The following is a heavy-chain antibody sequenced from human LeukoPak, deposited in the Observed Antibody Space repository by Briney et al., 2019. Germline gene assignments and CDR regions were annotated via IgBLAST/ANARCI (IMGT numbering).Heavy chain of an antibody. CDR1: GFTFSSYA. D-gene: IGHD1-1*01. V-gene: IGHV3-23*01. CDR2: IGAGGTFT. J-gene: IGHJ4*02. CDR3: AKAQLYYYFDY. Sequence: GGSLRLSCTASGFTFSSYAMNWVRQAPGKGLEWVSGIGAGGTFTYYADSVKGRFTIFRDNSRNTLYLQMNSLRADDTAVYYCAKAQLYYYFDYWGQGTLVTVSS.